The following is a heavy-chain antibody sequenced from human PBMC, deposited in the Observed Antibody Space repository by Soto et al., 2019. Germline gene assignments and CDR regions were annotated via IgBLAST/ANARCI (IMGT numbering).Heavy chain of an antibody. CDR3: AGAYCSSTSCYARQRYYYMDV. V-gene: IGHV4-31*03. CDR2: IYYSGST. D-gene: IGHD2-2*01. CDR1: GGSISSGGYY. J-gene: IGHJ6*03. Sequence: SETLSLTCTVSGGSISSGGYYWSWIRQHPGKGLEWIGYIYYSGSTYYNPSLKSRVTISVDTSKNQFSLKLSSVTAADTAVYYCAGAYCSSTSCYARQRYYYMDVWGKGTTVTVSS.